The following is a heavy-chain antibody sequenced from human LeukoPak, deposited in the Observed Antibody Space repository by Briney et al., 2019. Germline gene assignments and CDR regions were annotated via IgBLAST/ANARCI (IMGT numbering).Heavy chain of an antibody. CDR1: VGIFSNYA. V-gene: IGHV1-69*01. D-gene: IGHD3-3*01. CDR3: AKGHDDFRQFDF. J-gene: IGHJ4*02. Sequence: ASVNVSCKASVGIFSNYAISWVRQAPGQGREGMGGIIPIFGSGHSAQKFQGRLTITADESTRTTYMELSSLRSEDTAVYYCAKGHDDFRQFDFWGQGTLVIVSS. CDR2: IIPIFGSG.